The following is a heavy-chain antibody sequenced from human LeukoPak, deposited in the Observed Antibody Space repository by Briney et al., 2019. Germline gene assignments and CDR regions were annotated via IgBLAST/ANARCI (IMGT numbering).Heavy chain of an antibody. V-gene: IGHV3-21*01. D-gene: IGHD6-19*01. Sequence: PGGSLRLACGVSGFTFSSYSMNWVRQAPGKGLEWVSFISTSSSYIYYADSVKGRFTISRDNARNSLYLQMNSLRPEDTAVYYCASQTTRRLPIAVADYFHYWGQGTLVTVSS. CDR3: ASQTTRRLPIAVADYFHY. CDR1: GFTFSSYS. CDR2: ISTSSSYI. J-gene: IGHJ4*02.